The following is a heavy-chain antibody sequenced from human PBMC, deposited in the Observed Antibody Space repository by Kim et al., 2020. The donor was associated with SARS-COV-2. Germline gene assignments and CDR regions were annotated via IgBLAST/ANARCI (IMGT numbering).Heavy chain of an antibody. V-gene: IGHV1-3*01. CDR2: LNAGSGNT. D-gene: IGHD1-26*01. CDR1: GYTFTTYV. CDR3: ATLVGPSNTFDI. Sequence: ASVKVSCKASGYTFTTYVIHWLRQAPGQRLEWMGGLNAGSGNTKYSQQFQGRVTITRDTSASTAYMEVSSLRSEDTAVYYCATLVGPSNTFDIWGPGTMVTVSS. J-gene: IGHJ3*02.